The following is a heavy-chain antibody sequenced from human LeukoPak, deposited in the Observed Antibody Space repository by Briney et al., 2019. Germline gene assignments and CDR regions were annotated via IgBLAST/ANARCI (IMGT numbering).Heavy chain of an antibody. CDR3: AKDTGYYYDSSGHFDY. J-gene: IGHJ4*02. V-gene: IGHV3-23*01. D-gene: IGHD3-22*01. Sequence: GGSLRLSCTVSGFTVSSNSMSWVRQAPGKGLEWVSAISGSGGSTYYADSVKGRFTISRDNSKNTLYLQMNSLRADDTAFYYCAKDTGYYYDSSGHFDYWGQGTLVTVSS. CDR2: ISGSGGST. CDR1: GFTVSSNS.